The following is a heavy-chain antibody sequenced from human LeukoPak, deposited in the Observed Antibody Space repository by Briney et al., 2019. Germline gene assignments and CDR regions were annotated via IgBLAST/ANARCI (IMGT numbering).Heavy chain of an antibody. CDR2: ISGSGGST. CDR3: ARGPGLAMGKGYFDY. J-gene: IGHJ4*02. CDR1: GFTFSSYA. Sequence: GGSLRLSCAASGFTFSSYAMSWVRQAPGKGLDWVSPISGSGGSTYYADSVNGRFTISRDNSKNTLYLEVNSLRADDTAVYYCARGPGLAMGKGYFDYCGQGTLVTVSS. V-gene: IGHV3-23*01. D-gene: IGHD6-19*01.